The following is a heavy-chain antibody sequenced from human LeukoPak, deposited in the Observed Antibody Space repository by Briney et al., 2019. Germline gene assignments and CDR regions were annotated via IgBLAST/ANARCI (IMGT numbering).Heavy chain of an antibody. D-gene: IGHD5-18*01. J-gene: IGHJ4*02. Sequence: RASVKVSCKVSGYTLTELSMHWVRQAPGKGLEWMGGFYPEDGETIYAQEFQGRVTMTEDTSTDTAYMELSSLRSEDTAVYYCATARITLWRNIDYWGQGTLVTVSS. CDR1: GYTLTELS. CDR2: FYPEDGET. V-gene: IGHV1-24*01. CDR3: ATARITLWRNIDY.